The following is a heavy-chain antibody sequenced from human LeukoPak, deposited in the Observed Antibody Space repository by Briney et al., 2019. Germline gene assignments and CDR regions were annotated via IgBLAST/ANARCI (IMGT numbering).Heavy chain of an antibody. J-gene: IGHJ6*03. D-gene: IGHD5/OR15-5a*01. CDR3: ARGRSLRPYYFYYYLDV. Sequence: SETLSLTCAVHGGSFNGYYWTWIRRPPGKGLEWIGEINRSGSTNYNPSLKSRVSISVDTSKNQFFLNVSSVTAADTAVYYCARGRSLRPYYFYYYLDVWGNETTVTVS. CDR1: GGSFNGYY. CDR2: INRSGST. V-gene: IGHV4-34*01.